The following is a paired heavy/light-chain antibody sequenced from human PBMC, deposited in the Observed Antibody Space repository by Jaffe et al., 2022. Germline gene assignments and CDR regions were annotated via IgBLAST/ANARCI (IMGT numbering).Light chain of an antibody. V-gene: IGLV1-40*01. Sequence: QSVLTQPPSVSGAPGQRVTISCTGSRSNIGAGYDVHWYQQFPGTAPKLLIYAYSHRPSGVPDRFSGSKSGTSASLAITGLQAEDEADYYCQSYDSSLNGWMFGGGTRLTVL. CDR1: RSNIGAGYD. CDR2: AYS. CDR3: QSYDSSLNGWM. J-gene: IGLJ3*02.
Heavy chain of an antibody. CDR2: IWSDGSKT. Sequence: QVQLVESGGGVVQPGGSLRLSCAASGFTFRNYGMHWVRQTPGKGLEWVAFIWSDGSKTSYADSVKGRFTISRDNSKNTLYLQMSSLRPEDTALYYCAKKDVDTGRGAALDYWGQGTLVSVSS. J-gene: IGHJ4*02. CDR3: AKKDVDTGRGAALDY. CDR1: GFTFRNYG. D-gene: IGHD5-18*01. V-gene: IGHV3-30*02.